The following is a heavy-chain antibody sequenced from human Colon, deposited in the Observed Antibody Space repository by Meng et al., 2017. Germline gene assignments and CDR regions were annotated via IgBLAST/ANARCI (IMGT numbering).Heavy chain of an antibody. J-gene: IGHJ5*01. V-gene: IGHV1-69*05. CDR1: GGTFSNYA. CDR2: IFPVFATT. Sequence: SVKVSCMASGGTFSNYAITWVRQAPGQGLEWVGEIFPVFATTNYAQRCQGRLTITTDESTTTAYLDLSSLRSNDTAVYYCARVPSGTGWFDSWGQGTLVTVSS. CDR3: ARVPSGTGWFDS. D-gene: IGHD3-10*01.